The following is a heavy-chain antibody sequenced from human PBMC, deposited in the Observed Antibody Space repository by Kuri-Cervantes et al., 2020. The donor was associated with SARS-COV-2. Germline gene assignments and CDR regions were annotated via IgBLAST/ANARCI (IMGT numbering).Heavy chain of an antibody. D-gene: IGHD2-15*01. CDR3: ARMGWGYCSGGSCHYYYYYMDV. CDR1: GYTFTTYD. Sequence: SVKVSCKASGYTFTTYDINWVRQATGQGLEWMGGIIPIFGTANYAQKFQGRVTITADESTSTAYMELSSLRSEDTAVYYCARMGWGYCSGGSCHYYYYYMDVWGKGTTVTVSS. J-gene: IGHJ6*03. CDR2: IIPIFGTA. V-gene: IGHV1-69*13.